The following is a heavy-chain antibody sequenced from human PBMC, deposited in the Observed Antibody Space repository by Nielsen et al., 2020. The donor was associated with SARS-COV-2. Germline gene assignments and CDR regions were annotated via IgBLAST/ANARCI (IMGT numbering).Heavy chain of an antibody. CDR2: IYPGDSDT. CDR3: ARQRVGATGDFDY. V-gene: IGHV5-51*01. D-gene: IGHD1-26*01. Sequence: GESLKISCKASGYIFTNYWIGWVRQLPGKGLEWMGIIYPGDSDTRYSPSFQGQVTISADKSISTAYLQWSSLKASDTAIYYCARQRVGATGDFDYWGQGTLVTVSS. J-gene: IGHJ4*02. CDR1: GYIFTNYW.